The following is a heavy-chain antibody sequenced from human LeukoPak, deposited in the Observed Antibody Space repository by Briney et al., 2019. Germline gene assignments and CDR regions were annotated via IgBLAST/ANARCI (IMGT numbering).Heavy chain of an antibody. CDR1: GYTFTSCA. V-gene: IGHV7-4-1*02. Sequence: ASVRVSCKASGYTFTSCAMNWVRQAPGQGLEWMGWINTNTGNPTYAQGFTGRFVFSLDTSVSTAYLQISSLKAEDTAVYYCTRQGPGYCGSTSCYGVDYWGQGTLVTVSS. D-gene: IGHD2-2*01. CDR3: TRQGPGYCGSTSCYGVDY. CDR2: INTNTGNP. J-gene: IGHJ4*02.